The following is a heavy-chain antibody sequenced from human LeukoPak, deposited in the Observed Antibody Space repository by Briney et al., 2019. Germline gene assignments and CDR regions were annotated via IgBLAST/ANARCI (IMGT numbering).Heavy chain of an antibody. D-gene: IGHD5-18*01. V-gene: IGHV1-69*02. CDR3: AVLGGYNYASEYFDS. J-gene: IGHJ4*02. CDR1: GGTFINYS. CDR2: IIPIIGME. Sequence: PSASVKVSCKASGGTFINYSITWVRQAPGQGPEWMGRIIPIIGMEDYAQKFQGRVTITADKSTSTAYMELSSLRSEDTAVYYCAVLGGYNYASEYFDSWGQGTLVIVSS.